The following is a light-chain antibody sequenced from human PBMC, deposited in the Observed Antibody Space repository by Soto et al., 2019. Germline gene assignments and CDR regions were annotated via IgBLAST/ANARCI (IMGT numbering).Light chain of an antibody. CDR1: QHISGY. Sequence: EVILTQSPATLSLSPGESATLSCRASQHISGYLAWYQQKPGQAPRLLISDASNRATGIPARFSGSGSGTDFTLTISSLEPEDFAVYYCQQRSNWPPITFGQGIRLEIK. CDR3: QQRSNWPPIT. J-gene: IGKJ5*01. V-gene: IGKV3-11*01. CDR2: DAS.